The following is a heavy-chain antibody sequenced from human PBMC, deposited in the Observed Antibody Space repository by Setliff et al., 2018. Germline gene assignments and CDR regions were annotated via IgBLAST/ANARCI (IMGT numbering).Heavy chain of an antibody. CDR1: GFTFSRYW. Sequence: GGSLRLSCAASGFTFSRYWMSWVRQAPGKGLEWVANIKQDGSEKYYVDSVKGRFTISRDNAKNSLYLQMNSLRAEDTAVYYCARDRLRSDSPWGYFDYWGQGTLVTVS. V-gene: IGHV3-7*01. J-gene: IGHJ4*02. D-gene: IGHD3-16*01. CDR2: IKQDGSEK. CDR3: ARDRLRSDSPWGYFDY.